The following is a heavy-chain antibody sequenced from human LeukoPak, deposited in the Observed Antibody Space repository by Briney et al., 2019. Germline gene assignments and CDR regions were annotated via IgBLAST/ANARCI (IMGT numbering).Heavy chain of an antibody. CDR3: GKEGAAGAFNI. V-gene: IGHV3-9*01. CDR1: GFTFDDYA. Sequence: GRSLRLSCAASGFTFDDYAMHWVRQAPGKGLEWVSGISWNSGSIGYADSVKGRFTISRDNAKNSLYLQMNSLRAEDTALYYCGKEGAAGAFNIWGQGTMVTVSS. J-gene: IGHJ3*02. D-gene: IGHD6-25*01. CDR2: ISWNSGSI.